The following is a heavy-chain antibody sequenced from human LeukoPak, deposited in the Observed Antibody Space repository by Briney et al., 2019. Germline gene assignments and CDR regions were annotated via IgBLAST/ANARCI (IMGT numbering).Heavy chain of an antibody. Sequence: SQTLSLTCTVSAGSISDSLYYWGWIRQPPGTGLEWIVTLSHGGSAYYNPSLKSRVTISGDTSRTPLSLNLNSVTAADTAVYYCAKFRSGTILVTWGQGTLVTVSS. J-gene: IGHJ5*02. V-gene: IGHV4-39*07. CDR2: LSHGGSA. CDR3: AKFRSGTILVT. D-gene: IGHD1-7*01. CDR1: AGSISDSLYY.